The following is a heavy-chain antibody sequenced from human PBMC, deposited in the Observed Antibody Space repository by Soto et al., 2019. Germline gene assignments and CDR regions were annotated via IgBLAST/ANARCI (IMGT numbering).Heavy chain of an antibody. Sequence: PSETLSLTCTVSGGSISSGDYYWSWIRQPPGKGLEWIGYIYYSGSTYYNPSLKSRVTISVDTPKNQFSLKLSSVTAADTAVYYCARGGDTAMVKYGAFDIWGQGTMVTVSS. V-gene: IGHV4-30-4*01. D-gene: IGHD5-18*01. CDR2: IYYSGST. CDR3: ARGGDTAMVKYGAFDI. J-gene: IGHJ3*02. CDR1: GGSISSGDYY.